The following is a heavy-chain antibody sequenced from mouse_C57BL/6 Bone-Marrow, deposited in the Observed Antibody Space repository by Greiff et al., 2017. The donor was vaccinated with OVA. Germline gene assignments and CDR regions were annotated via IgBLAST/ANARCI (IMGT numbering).Heavy chain of an antibody. J-gene: IGHJ4*01. D-gene: IGHD2-2*01. CDR3: ARGGWLRRRGYYYAMDY. CDR1: GYTFTSYW. Sequence: QVHVKQPGAELVKPGASVKMSCKASGYTFTSYWITWVKQRPGQGLEWIGDIYPGSGSTNYNEKFKSKATLTVDTSSSTAYMQLSSLTSEDSAVYYCARGGWLRRRGYYYAMDYWGQGTSVTVSS. CDR2: IYPGSGST. V-gene: IGHV1-55*01.